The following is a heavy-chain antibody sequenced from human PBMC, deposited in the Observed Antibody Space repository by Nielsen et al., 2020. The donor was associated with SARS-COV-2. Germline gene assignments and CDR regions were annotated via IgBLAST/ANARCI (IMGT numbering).Heavy chain of an antibody. Sequence: GGSLRLSCAASGFSFSSYGMSWVRQAPGKGLEWVSSIGGSGTSTYYADSVKGRFTISRDNSKNTLYVQMNSLRAEDTAIYYCAKVADGSGYDYLDYWGQGTLVTVSS. CDR3: AKVADGSGYDYLDY. J-gene: IGHJ4*02. CDR2: IGGSGTST. CDR1: GFSFSSYG. D-gene: IGHD3-22*01. V-gene: IGHV3-23*01.